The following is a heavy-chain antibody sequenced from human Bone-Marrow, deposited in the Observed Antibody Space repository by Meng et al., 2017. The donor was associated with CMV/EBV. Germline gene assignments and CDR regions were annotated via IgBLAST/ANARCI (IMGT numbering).Heavy chain of an antibody. Sequence: GGSLRLSCAASGFTFSSYSMNWVRQAPGKGLEWVANIKQDGSEKYYVDSVKGRFTISRDNAKNSLYLQMNSLRAEDTAVYYCARDRYYYDSSGYYSYWGQGTLVTVSS. CDR1: GFTFSSYS. CDR2: IKQDGSEK. CDR3: ARDRYYYDSSGYYSY. V-gene: IGHV3-7*01. D-gene: IGHD3-22*01. J-gene: IGHJ4*02.